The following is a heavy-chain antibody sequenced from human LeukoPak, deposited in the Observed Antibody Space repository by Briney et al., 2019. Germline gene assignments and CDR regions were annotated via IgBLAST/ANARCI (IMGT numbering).Heavy chain of an antibody. Sequence: SETLSLTCAVYGGSFSGYYWIRQPPGKGLGWIGEINHSGSTNYNPSLKSRVTISVDTSTNQFSLKLSSVTAADTAVYYCARGQVLRYYDSSGIIDYWGQGTLVTVSS. J-gene: IGHJ4*02. V-gene: IGHV4-34*01. CDR3: ARGQVLRYYDSSGIIDY. CDR1: GGSFSGYY. D-gene: IGHD3-22*01. CDR2: INHSGST.